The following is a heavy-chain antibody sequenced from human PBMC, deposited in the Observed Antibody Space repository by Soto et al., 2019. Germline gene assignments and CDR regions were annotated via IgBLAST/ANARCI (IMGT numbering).Heavy chain of an antibody. CDR1: GFSLSTSGVG. CDR2: IYLNADK. V-gene: IGHV2-5*01. CDR3: APVPLGSCSGGRCYSGHSYGYQYYFDY. Sequence: GPTLVNPTHTLTLTCTFSGFSLSTSGVGVGWIRQPPGNALEWLALIYLNADKRSSPSLKSRRTITKDTSKNQVVLTMTNMGHVDTATYYCAPVPLGSCSGGRCYSGHSYGYQYYFDYWGQGTLVTVSS. J-gene: IGHJ4*02. D-gene: IGHD2-15*01.